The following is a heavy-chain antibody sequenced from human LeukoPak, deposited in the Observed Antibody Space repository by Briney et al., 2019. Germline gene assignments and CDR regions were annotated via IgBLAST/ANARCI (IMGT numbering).Heavy chain of an antibody. J-gene: IGHJ4*02. CDR1: GGSFSGYY. CDR2: INHSGST. Sequence: SETLSLTCAVYGGSFSGYYWSWIRQSPGKGLEWIGEINHSGSTNYNPSLKSRVTISVDTSKNQFSLKLSSVTAADTAVYYCARGLSAYYYDSSGSPEDYWGQGTLVTVSS. V-gene: IGHV4-34*01. CDR3: ARGLSAYYYDSSGSPEDY. D-gene: IGHD3-22*01.